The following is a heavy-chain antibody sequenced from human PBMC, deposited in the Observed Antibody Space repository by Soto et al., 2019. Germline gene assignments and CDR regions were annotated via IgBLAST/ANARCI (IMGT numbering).Heavy chain of an antibody. CDR2: FEHEDGET. CDR3: ASTYGMDV. CDR1: RYTLTELS. V-gene: IGHV1-24*01. Sequence: QVQLVQSGAEAKKPGAAVKVSCKVSRYTLTELSIHWGRQAPGKGREWMGGFEHEDGETIYAQKFQGRVTMTEDTTTDTAYMELSSLRSEDTAVYYCASTYGMDVWGQGTTVTVSS. J-gene: IGHJ6*02.